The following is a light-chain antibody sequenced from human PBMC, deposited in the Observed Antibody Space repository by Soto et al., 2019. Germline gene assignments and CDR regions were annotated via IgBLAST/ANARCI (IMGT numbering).Light chain of an antibody. J-gene: IGLJ1*01. CDR2: SNN. CDR1: SSNIGGTNY. V-gene: IGLV1-47*02. CDR3: AAWDDSLKNYV. Sequence: QSVLAQPPSASGTPGQKVFISCSGSSSNIGGTNYAYWYQQLPGAAPKLLMHSNNLRPSGVPERISGSKFGTAASLAISGLRSEDEADYYCAAWDDSLKNYVFGSGTKVTVL.